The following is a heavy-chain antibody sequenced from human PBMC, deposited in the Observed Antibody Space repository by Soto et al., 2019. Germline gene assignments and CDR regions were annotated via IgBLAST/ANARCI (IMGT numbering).Heavy chain of an antibody. CDR1: GFTFSRHA. D-gene: IGHD3-3*01. CDR3: ARTRNGGVADSFDS. Sequence: PGESLKISCAASGFTFSRHAIHWVRLTPGRGLEWVLAISRDGSYIYYTDSVKGRFTVSRDNSKNTVFVQMNRLIPDDTALYFCARTRNGGVADSFDSWGQGTRVTVS. J-gene: IGHJ5*01. V-gene: IGHV3-30*04. CDR2: ISRDGSYI.